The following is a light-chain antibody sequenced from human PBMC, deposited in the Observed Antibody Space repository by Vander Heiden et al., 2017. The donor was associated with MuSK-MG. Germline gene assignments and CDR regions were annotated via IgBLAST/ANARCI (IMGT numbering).Light chain of an antibody. Sequence: TQMTQSPSSLSASVGDRVTITCRASQSISSYLSWYKQKPGKAPKLLIYAASSLQSGVPSRFSGSGSGTDFTLTISRLQPEDFATYYCQQGYSNPHTFGEGTKLEIK. CDR3: QQGYSNPHT. J-gene: IGKJ2*01. CDR1: QSISSY. V-gene: IGKV1-39*01. CDR2: AAS.